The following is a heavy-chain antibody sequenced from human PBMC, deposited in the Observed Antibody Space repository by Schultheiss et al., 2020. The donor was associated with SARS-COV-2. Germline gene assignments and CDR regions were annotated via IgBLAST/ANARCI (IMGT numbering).Heavy chain of an antibody. CDR3: ARTVLRFLEWLPRSGMDV. Sequence: SETLSLTCTVSGGSVSSGSYYWSWIRQPPGKGLEWIGYIYYSGSTNYNPSLKSRVTISVDTSKNQFSLKLSSVTAADTAVYYCARTVLRFLEWLPRSGMDVWGQGTTVTVSS. D-gene: IGHD3-3*01. CDR1: GGSVSSGSYY. J-gene: IGHJ6*02. CDR2: IYYSGST. V-gene: IGHV4-61*01.